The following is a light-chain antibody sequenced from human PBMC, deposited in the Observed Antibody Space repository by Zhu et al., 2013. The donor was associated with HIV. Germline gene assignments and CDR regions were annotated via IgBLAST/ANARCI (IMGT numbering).Light chain of an antibody. V-gene: IGLV2-14*01. CDR1: NNDVGGYSY. CDR2: EVN. CDR3: SSYTINTLQL. J-gene: IGLJ3*02. Sequence: QSALTQPASVSGSPGQSITISCTGSNNDVGGYSYVSWYQHHPGKAPKLIVYEVNNRPSGVSNRFSGSKSGNTASLTISGLQAEDEGDYYCSSYTINTLQLFGGGTKVTVL.